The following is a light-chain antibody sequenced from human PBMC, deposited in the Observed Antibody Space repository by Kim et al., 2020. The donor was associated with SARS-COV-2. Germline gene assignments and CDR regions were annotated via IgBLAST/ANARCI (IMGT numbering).Light chain of an antibody. Sequence: QSALTQPASVSGSPVQSITISCTGTSSDVGGYNYVSWYQQHPGKAPKLMVYDVSQRPSGVSNRFSGSKSGNTASLTISGLQAEDEADYYCSSYTSSSTWVFGGGTQLTVL. CDR2: DVS. CDR1: SSDVGGYNY. V-gene: IGLV2-14*01. J-gene: IGLJ3*02. CDR3: SSYTSSSTWV.